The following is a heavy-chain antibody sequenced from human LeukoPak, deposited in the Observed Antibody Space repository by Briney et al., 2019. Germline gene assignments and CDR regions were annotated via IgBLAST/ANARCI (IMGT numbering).Heavy chain of an antibody. J-gene: IGHJ6*02. Sequence: ASVKVSCKASGNTFTNFYMYWVRQAPGQGLEWMGLINPSGGSTTFAQKFQGRVTMTRDTSTSTVYMELSSLRSDDTAVYYCARDQWLGGLYYSGMDVWGQGTTVTVSS. CDR3: ARDQWLGGLYYSGMDV. CDR2: INPSGGST. CDR1: GNTFTNFY. D-gene: IGHD6-19*01. V-gene: IGHV1-46*01.